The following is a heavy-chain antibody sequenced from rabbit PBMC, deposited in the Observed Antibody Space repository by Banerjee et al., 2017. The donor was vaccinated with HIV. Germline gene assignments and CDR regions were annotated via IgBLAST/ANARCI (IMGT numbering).Heavy chain of an antibody. CDR3: ARDLAGAIGWNFYL. D-gene: IGHD4-1*01. J-gene: IGHJ3*01. Sequence: GSSGFTYSATWAKGRFTISKTSSTTVTLQMTSLTAADTATYFCARDLAGAIGWNFYLWGQGTLVTVS. V-gene: IGHV1S40*01. CDR2: GSSGFT.